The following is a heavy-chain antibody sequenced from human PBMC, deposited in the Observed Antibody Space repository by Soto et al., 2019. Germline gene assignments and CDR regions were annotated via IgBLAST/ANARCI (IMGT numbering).Heavy chain of an antibody. Sequence: GGSLRLSCAASGFTFSSYGMHWVRQAPGKGLEWVAVIWYDGSNKYYADSVKGRFTISRDNSKNTLYLQMNSLRAEDTAVYYCARDAPATVLGFYYYGMDVWGQGTTVTVSS. D-gene: IGHD4-4*01. CDR3: ARDAPATVLGFYYYGMDV. V-gene: IGHV3-33*01. J-gene: IGHJ6*02. CDR1: GFTFSSYG. CDR2: IWYDGSNK.